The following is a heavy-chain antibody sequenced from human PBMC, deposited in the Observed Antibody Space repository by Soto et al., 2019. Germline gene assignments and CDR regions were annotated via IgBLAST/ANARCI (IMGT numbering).Heavy chain of an antibody. D-gene: IGHD2-21*02. V-gene: IGHV3-7*01. CDR1: GITLSRDW. Sequence: GGSLRLSCTASGITLSRDWMTWVRQAPGKGLEWVASIKPDGSGEYYLDSVKGRFTISRDNTKNSLYLQANSLRADATATYFCAKLLNGVTALDYWGQGTLVTVSS. J-gene: IGHJ4*02. CDR3: AKLLNGVTALDY. CDR2: IKPDGSGE.